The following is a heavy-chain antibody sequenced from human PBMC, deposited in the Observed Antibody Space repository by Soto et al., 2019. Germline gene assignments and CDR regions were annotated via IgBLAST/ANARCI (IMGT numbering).Heavy chain of an antibody. CDR1: GFTFSSYG. V-gene: IGHV3-30*18. Sequence: PGGSLRLSCAASGFTFSSYGIHWVRQAPGMGLEWVAVISYDGSNRYYADSVKGRFTISRDNSKNTLYLQMNSLRAEDTAVYYCAKASCSSTSCYTDDWGQGALVTVSS. D-gene: IGHD2-2*02. CDR2: ISYDGSNR. J-gene: IGHJ4*02. CDR3: AKASCSSTSCYTDD.